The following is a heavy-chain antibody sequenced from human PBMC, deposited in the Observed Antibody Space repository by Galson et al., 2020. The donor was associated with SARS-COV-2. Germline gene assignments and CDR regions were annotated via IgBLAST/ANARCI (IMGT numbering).Heavy chain of an antibody. CDR3: ARARGEGYNWDPASYDY. Sequence: GGSLRLSCAASGFTFSTYGMHWVRQAPGKGLEWVAGISFDGNNQYFADSVRGRFTISRDNSKDTLYLHMHSLRPEDTAVYYCARARGEGYNWDPASYDYWGQGTLVTVSS. D-gene: IGHD5-12*01. J-gene: IGHJ4*02. CDR2: ISFDGNNQ. CDR1: GFTFSTYG. V-gene: IGHV3-30*03.